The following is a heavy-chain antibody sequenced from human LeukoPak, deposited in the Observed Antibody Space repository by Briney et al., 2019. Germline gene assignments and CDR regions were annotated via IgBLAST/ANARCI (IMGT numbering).Heavy chain of an antibody. CDR3: ARGFVGATVRLAGDY. CDR1: GFTFSSYA. D-gene: IGHD1-26*01. J-gene: IGHJ4*02. Sequence: GGSLRLSCAASGFTFSSYAMHWVRQAPGKGLEWVAVISYDGTYKYYADSVKGRFTISRDNSKNTLYLQMNSLRADDTAVYFCARGFVGATVRLAGDYWGQGTLVTVSS. CDR2: ISYDGTYK. V-gene: IGHV3-30-3*01.